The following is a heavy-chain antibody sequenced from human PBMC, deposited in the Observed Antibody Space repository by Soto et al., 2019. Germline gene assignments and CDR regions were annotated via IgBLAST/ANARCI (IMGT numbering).Heavy chain of an antibody. CDR3: ARMREYYFDY. V-gene: IGHV1-2*02. Sequence: SVEISCKSCGYTFTGYYMHWVRQAPGQGLEWMGWINPNSGGTNYAQKFQGRVTMTRDTSISTAYMELSRLRSDDTAVYYCARMREYYFDYWGQGTLVTAPQ. CDR1: GYTFTGYY. J-gene: IGHJ4*02. CDR2: INPNSGGT.